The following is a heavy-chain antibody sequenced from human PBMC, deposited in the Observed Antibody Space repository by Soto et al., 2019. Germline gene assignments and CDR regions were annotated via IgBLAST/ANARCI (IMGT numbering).Heavy chain of an antibody. D-gene: IGHD5-18*01. V-gene: IGHV1-18*01. J-gene: IGHJ4*02. CDR3: ARDSGLRGYSYGFDY. CDR1: GYTFTSYG. CDR2: ISAYNGNT. Sequence: DSVKVSCKASGYTFTSYGISWVRQAPGQGLEWMGWISAYNGNTNYAQKLQGRVTMTTDTSTSTAYMELRSLRSDDTAVYYCARDSGLRGYSYGFDYWGQGTLVTVSS.